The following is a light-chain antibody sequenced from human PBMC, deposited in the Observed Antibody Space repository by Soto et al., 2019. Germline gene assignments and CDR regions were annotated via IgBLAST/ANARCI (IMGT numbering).Light chain of an antibody. CDR2: VVT. Sequence: QSALTQPASVSGSPGQSITISCTGTSGDIGSYNRVSWYQQHPGKAPKLIIYVVTDRPSGVSNRFSGSKSGNTASLTISGLQAEDEAEYYCSSYTNINTRACVFGTGTKVTVL. CDR3: SSYTNINTRACV. CDR1: SGDIGSYNR. J-gene: IGLJ1*01. V-gene: IGLV2-14*01.